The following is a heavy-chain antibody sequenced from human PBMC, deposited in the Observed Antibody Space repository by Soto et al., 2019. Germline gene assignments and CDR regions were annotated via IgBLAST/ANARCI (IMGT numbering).Heavy chain of an antibody. J-gene: IGHJ4*02. CDR3: AQGLQLDF. Sequence: GGSLRLSCAASGFTFSSYGMHWVRQAPGKGLEWVAVISYDGSNKYYADSVKGRFTISRDNSKNTLYLQMNSLRAEDTAVYYCAQGLQLDFWGQGTLVTVSS. V-gene: IGHV3-30*03. CDR1: GFTFSSYG. D-gene: IGHD1-1*01. CDR2: ISYDGSNK.